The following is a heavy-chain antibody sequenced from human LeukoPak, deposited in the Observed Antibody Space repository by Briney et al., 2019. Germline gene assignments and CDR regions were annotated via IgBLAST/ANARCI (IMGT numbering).Heavy chain of an antibody. J-gene: IGHJ2*01. D-gene: IGHD6-19*01. Sequence: SETLSLACAVYGGSFSGYYWSWIRQPPGQGLEWIGSIYYSGSTYYNPSLKSRVTISVDTSKNQFSLKLNSVTAADTAVYARPVGGIGRFRFDLWGRGTLVTVSS. CDR1: GGSFSGYY. V-gene: IGHV4-34*01. CDR3: PVGGIGRFRFDL. CDR2: IYYSGST.